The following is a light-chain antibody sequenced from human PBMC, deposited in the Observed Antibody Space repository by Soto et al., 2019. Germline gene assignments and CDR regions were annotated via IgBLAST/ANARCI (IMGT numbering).Light chain of an antibody. V-gene: IGKV3-11*01. J-gene: IGKJ4*01. CDR2: DAS. CDR3: QQRINWPLT. Sequence: EIVLTQSPATLSLSPGERATLSCRASQSVSSFLAWYQQKPGQAPRLLIYDASNRAPGIPTRFSGSGSGTDFNLTISSLEPEDFAVYYCQQRINWPLTFGGGTKVEIK. CDR1: QSVSSF.